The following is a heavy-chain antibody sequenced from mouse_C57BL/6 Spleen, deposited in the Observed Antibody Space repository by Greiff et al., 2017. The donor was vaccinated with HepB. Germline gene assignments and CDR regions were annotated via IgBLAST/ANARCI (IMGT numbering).Heavy chain of an antibody. CDR2: IWSGGST. CDR1: GFSLTSYG. J-gene: IGHJ4*01. CDR3: ARPPFHYYAMDY. Sequence: QVQLKQSGPGLVQPSQSLSITCTVSGFSLTSYGVHWVRQSPGKGLEWLGVIWSGGSTDYNAAFISRLSISKDNSKSQVFFNMNSLQADDTAIYYCARPPFHYYAMDYWGQGTSVTVSS. V-gene: IGHV2-2*01.